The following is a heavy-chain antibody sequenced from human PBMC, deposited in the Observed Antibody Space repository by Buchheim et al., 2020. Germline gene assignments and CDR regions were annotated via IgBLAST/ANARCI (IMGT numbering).Heavy chain of an antibody. V-gene: IGHV3-30*03. Sequence: QVQLVESGGGVVQPGRSLRLSCAASGFTFSTYGMHWVRQAPGKGLEWVAVISDTSNKYYADSVRGRFTISRDTSNNTLYLQMNSLRPEDTAVYYCARSDGGAVVNPEFWGQGTL. CDR3: ARSDGGAVVNPEF. J-gene: IGHJ4*02. CDR2: ISDTSNK. D-gene: IGHD3-16*01. CDR1: GFTFSTYG.